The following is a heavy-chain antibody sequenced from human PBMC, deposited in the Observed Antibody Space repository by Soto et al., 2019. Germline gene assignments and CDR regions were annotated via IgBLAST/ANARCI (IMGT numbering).Heavy chain of an antibody. CDR2: IMPTVESA. Sequence: QVQLVQSGAEVKTPGSSVKVSCKASGGTLSDYAISWVRQAPGQGLEWLGGIMPTVESANYAQNFQGRLTISAGESTSTANLELSSLRSDATAVYYLVVAAVRESVAKESSGMAVWGQGTTVIVAS. CDR3: VVAAVRESVAKESSGMAV. V-gene: IGHV1-69*01. D-gene: IGHD2-15*01. CDR1: GGTLSDYA. J-gene: IGHJ6*02.